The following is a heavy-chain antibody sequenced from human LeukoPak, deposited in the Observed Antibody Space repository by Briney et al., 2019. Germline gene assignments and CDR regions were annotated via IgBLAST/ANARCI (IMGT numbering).Heavy chain of an antibody. D-gene: IGHD5-24*01. CDR3: AKDRRWPGYYFDY. Sequence: GASLRLSCAASGFTFSSYAMSWVRQAPGQGLEWVSAISGSGGSTYYADSVKGRFTISRDNSKNTLYLQMNSLRAEDTAVYYCAKDRRWPGYYFDYWGQGTLVTVSS. CDR2: ISGSGGST. V-gene: IGHV3-23*01. CDR1: GFTFSSYA. J-gene: IGHJ4*02.